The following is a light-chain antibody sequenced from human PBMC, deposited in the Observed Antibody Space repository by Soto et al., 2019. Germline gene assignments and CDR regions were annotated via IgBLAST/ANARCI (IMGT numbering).Light chain of an antibody. Sequence: EIVMTPFPATLSVSPGERATLSCRASQSVSSNLAWYQQKPGQAPRLLIYGASTRATGIPARFSGSGSGTEFTLTISSLQSEDFAVYYCQQYNNWPQTFGQGTRWIS. CDR2: GAS. CDR1: QSVSSN. V-gene: IGKV3-15*01. J-gene: IGKJ1*01. CDR3: QQYNNWPQT.